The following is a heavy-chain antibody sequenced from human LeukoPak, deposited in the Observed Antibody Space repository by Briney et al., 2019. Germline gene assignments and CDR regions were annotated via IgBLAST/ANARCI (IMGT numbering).Heavy chain of an antibody. J-gene: IGHJ6*03. D-gene: IGHD6-13*01. CDR2: INSDGSST. CDR1: GFTFSSYW. V-gene: IGHV3-74*01. CDR3: ASQLLYSSSIYYMDV. Sequence: PGGSLRLSCAASGFTFSSYWMHWVRQAPGKGLVCVSRINSDGSSTSYADSVKGRFTISRDNAKNTLYLQMNSLRAEDTAVYYCASQLLYSSSIYYMDVWGKGTTVTVSS.